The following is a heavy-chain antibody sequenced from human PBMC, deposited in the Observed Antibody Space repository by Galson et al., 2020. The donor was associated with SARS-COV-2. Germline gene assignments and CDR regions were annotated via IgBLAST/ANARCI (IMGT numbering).Heavy chain of an antibody. D-gene: IGHD6-13*01. Sequence: SLKISCAASGFTFDDYAMHWVRQAPGKGLEWVSGISWNSGSIGYADSVKGRFTISRANAKNSLYLQMNSLRAEDTALYYCAKLAAAAPPDYWGQGTLVTVSS. CDR3: AKLAAAAPPDY. V-gene: IGHV3-9*01. J-gene: IGHJ4*02. CDR2: ISWNSGSI. CDR1: GFTFDDYA.